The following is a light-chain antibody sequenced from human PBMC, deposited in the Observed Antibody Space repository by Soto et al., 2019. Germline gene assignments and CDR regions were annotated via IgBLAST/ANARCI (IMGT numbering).Light chain of an antibody. CDR1: QTISLC. V-gene: IGKV1-39*01. CDR3: QQSYSSPLT. CDR2: GVS. J-gene: IGKJ4*01. Sequence: DIQMTQSPSSLSASVGDTITVTCRASQTISLCLNWYQQKPGNAPKLLIYGVSTLQSGVPSRFNGSGAGTDFALTIVGLQPEDFATYFCQQSYSSPLTFGGGTKVEMK.